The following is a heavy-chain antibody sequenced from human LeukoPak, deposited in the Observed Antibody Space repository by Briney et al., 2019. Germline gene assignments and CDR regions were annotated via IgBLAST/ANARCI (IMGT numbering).Heavy chain of an antibody. D-gene: IGHD6-13*01. V-gene: IGHV4-59*10. CDR3: ARDSSTWRGFDC. CDR2: IYTSGST. CDR1: GGSFSGYY. Sequence: PSETLSLTCAVYGGSFSGYYWSWIRQPPGKGLEWIGRIYTSGSTNYNPSLKSRVTMSVDTSKNQFSLNLSSVTAADTAVYYCARDSSTWRGFDCWGQGTLVTVSS. J-gene: IGHJ4*02.